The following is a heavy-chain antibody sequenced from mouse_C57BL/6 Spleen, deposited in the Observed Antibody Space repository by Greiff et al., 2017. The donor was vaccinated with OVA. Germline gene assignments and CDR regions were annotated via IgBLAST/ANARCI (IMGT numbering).Heavy chain of an antibody. CDR1: GYTFTDYY. Sequence: QVQLQQSGAELVRPGASVKLSCKASGYTFTDYYINWVKQRPGQGLEWIARIYPGSGNTYYNEKFKGKATLTAEKSSSTAYMQLSSLTSEDSAVYFCARSIYYDYDDDVWGTGTTVTVSS. CDR2: IYPGSGNT. D-gene: IGHD2-4*01. J-gene: IGHJ1*03. V-gene: IGHV1-76*01. CDR3: ARSIYYDYDDDV.